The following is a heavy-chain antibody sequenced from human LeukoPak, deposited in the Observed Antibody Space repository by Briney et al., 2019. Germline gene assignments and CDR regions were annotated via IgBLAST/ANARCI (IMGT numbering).Heavy chain of an antibody. V-gene: IGHV4-39*07. CDR3: ARVFFLDSSEDAFDI. D-gene: IGHD3-22*01. Sequence: PSETLSLTCTVSGGSISNSYYWGWIRQPPGKGLEWIGSIYYSGDTYYNPSLKSRVTISVDTSKNQFSLKLSSVTAADTAVYYCARVFFLDSSEDAFDIWGQGTMVTVSS. J-gene: IGHJ3*02. CDR2: IYYSGDT. CDR1: GGSISNSYY.